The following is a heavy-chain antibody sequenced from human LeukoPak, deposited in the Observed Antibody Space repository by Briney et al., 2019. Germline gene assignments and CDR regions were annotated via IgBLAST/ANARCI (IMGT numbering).Heavy chain of an antibody. Sequence: GGSLRLSCAASGFTFSSYAMSWVRQAPGKGLKWVSAISGGNTYYADSVKGRFTISRDNSKNTLYLQMNSLRAEDTAVYYCAKVGTAVGSVFIDYWGQGTLVTVSS. J-gene: IGHJ4*02. CDR2: ISGGNT. V-gene: IGHV3-23*01. CDR3: AKVGTAVGSVFIDY. CDR1: GFTFSSYA. D-gene: IGHD6-13*01.